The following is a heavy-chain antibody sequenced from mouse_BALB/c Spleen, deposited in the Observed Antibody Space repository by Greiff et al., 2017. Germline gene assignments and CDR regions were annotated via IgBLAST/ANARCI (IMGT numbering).Heavy chain of an antibody. CDR1: GFNIKDYY. CDR3: NAFFDGSKDY. J-gene: IGHJ2*01. D-gene: IGHD2-3*01. Sequence: VQLQQSGAELVRSGASVKWSCTASGFNIKDYYMHWVKQRPEQGLEWIGWIDPENGDTEYAPKFQGKATMTADTSSNTAYLQLSSLTSEDTAVYYCNAFFDGSKDYWGQGTTLTVSA. V-gene: IGHV14-4*02. CDR2: IDPENGDT.